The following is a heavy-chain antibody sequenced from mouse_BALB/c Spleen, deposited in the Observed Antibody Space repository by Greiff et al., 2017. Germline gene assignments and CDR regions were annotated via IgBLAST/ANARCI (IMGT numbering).Heavy chain of an antibody. D-gene: IGHD1-1*01. CDR1: GFSLTSYG. CDR3: ARNHRYGSSYSFYYFDY. V-gene: IGHV2-4-1*01. Sequence: QVQLQQSGPGLVQPSQSLSITCTVSGFSLTSYGVHWVRQSPGKGLEWLGVIWSGGSTDYNAAFISRLSISKDNSKSQVFFKMNSLQADDTAIYYCARNHRYGSSYSFYYFDYWGQGTTLTVSS. CDR2: IWSGGST. J-gene: IGHJ2*01.